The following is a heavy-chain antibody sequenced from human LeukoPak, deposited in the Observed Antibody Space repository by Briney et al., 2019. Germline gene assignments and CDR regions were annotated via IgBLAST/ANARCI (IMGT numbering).Heavy chain of an antibody. J-gene: IGHJ4*02. CDR1: GFSVISTY. D-gene: IGHD3-22*01. V-gene: IGHV3-66*01. CDR3: ARDSGGDSSGYAEL. Sequence: GGSLRLSRAASGFSVISTYMSWVRQAPGKGLEWVSVIYSGGATYYADSVKGRFAISRDNSKNTLYLQMNSLRAEDTAVYYCARDSGGDSSGYAELWGQGTLVTVSS. CDR2: IYSGGAT.